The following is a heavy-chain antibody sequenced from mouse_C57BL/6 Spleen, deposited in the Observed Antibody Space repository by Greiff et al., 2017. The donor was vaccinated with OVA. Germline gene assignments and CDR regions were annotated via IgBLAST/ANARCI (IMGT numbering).Heavy chain of an antibody. V-gene: IGHV5-6*01. J-gene: IGHJ4*01. CDR2: ISSGGSYT. D-gene: IGHD5-1*01. Sequence: EVQGVESGGDLVKPGGSLKLSCAASGFTFSSYGMSWVRQTPDKRLEWVATISSGGSYTYYPDSVKGRFTISRDNAKNTLYLQMSSLKSEDTAMYYCARSESNYAMDYWGQGTSGTVSS. CDR3: ARSESNYAMDY. CDR1: GFTFSSYG.